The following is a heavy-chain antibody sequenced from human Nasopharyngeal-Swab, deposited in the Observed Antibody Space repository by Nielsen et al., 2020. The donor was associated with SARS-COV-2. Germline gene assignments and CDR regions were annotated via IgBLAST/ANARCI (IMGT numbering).Heavy chain of an antibody. D-gene: IGHD4-17*01. J-gene: IGHJ4*02. V-gene: IGHV3-30*03. CDR3: ARDAPAHYGAFY. CDR2: ISHDASNE. Sequence: GGSLSLSCAASGFTFSSFGMHWVRQPPGKGLEWVAFISHDASNEYYGDSVKGRFSISRDSSKNTLYLQMDSLRGEDTAVYYCARDAPAHYGAFYWGRGTLVTVSS. CDR1: GFTFSSFG.